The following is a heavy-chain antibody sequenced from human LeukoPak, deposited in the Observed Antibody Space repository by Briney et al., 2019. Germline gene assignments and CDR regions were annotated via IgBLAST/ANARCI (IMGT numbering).Heavy chain of an antibody. J-gene: IGHJ4*02. Sequence: PPGGSLRLSCAASGFTFSSCAMTWVRQAPGEGLEWVSTISGTGVTTFYADSVRGRFTISRDNSKNTLYLQRSSLRAEDTAVYYCATHYDTSGYYYFDFWGQGTLVTVSS. CDR3: ATHYDTSGYYYFDF. D-gene: IGHD3-22*01. CDR2: ISGTGVTT. V-gene: IGHV3-23*01. CDR1: GFTFSSCA.